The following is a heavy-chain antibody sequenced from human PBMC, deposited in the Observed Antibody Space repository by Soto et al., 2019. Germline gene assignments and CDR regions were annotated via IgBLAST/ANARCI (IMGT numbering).Heavy chain of an antibody. Sequence: GGSLRLSCAASGFTFSSYAMSWVRQAPGKGLEWVSAISGSGGSTYYADSVKGRFTISRDNSKNTLYLQMNSLRAEDTAVYYCAKGPYGSGSYGYDYWGQGTLVTVSS. CDR1: GFTFSSYA. D-gene: IGHD3-10*01. V-gene: IGHV3-23*01. J-gene: IGHJ4*02. CDR2: ISGSGGST. CDR3: AKGPYGSGSYGYDY.